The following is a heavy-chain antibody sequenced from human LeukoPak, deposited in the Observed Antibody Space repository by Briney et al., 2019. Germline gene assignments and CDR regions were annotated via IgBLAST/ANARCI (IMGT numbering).Heavy chain of an antibody. V-gene: IGHV5-51*01. D-gene: IGHD1-26*01. J-gene: IGHJ4*02. CDR2: IYPGDSDT. Sequence: GESLKISCKGYGYRFTKSWFGWVRQMPVKGLEWMGIIYPGDSDTRYSPSFQGQVTISADKSISTAYLQWSSLKASDTAIYYYVRHPSGTYSPFDYWGQGTLVTVSS. CDR1: GYRFTKSW. CDR3: VRHPSGTYSPFDY.